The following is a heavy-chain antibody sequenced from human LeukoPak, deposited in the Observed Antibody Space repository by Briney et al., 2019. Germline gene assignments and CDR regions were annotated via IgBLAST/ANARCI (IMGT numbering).Heavy chain of an antibody. D-gene: IGHD2-15*01. V-gene: IGHV1-18*01. J-gene: IGHJ5*02. Sequence: EASVKVSCKASGYTFTSYGISWVRQPPGQGLEWMGWISAYNGNTNYAQKLQGRVTMTTDTSTSTAYMELRSLRSDDTAVYYCAREQRDIVLNWFDPWGQGTLVTVSS. CDR2: ISAYNGNT. CDR1: GYTFTSYG. CDR3: AREQRDIVLNWFDP.